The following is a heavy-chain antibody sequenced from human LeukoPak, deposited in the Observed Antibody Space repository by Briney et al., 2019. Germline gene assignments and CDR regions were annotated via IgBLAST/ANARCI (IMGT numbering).Heavy chain of an antibody. Sequence: GGSLRLSCAASGFTFINYAMSWVRQAPGRGLEWVSSFSHSGSNTYYADSVKGRFTISRDTSKSTLYLQMNSLRADDTAIYYCAKRSLVGSPRAFDSWGQGTLVTVSS. CDR3: AKRSLVGSPRAFDS. CDR2: FSHSGSNT. J-gene: IGHJ4*02. D-gene: IGHD1-26*01. V-gene: IGHV3-23*01. CDR1: GFTFINYA.